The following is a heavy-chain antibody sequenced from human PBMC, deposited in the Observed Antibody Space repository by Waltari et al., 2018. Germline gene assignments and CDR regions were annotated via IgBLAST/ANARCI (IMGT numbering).Heavy chain of an antibody. D-gene: IGHD6-13*01. CDR1: GGTFSSYA. J-gene: IGHJ6*02. CDR2: IILIVGTA. CDR3: ARAAAAAGDYYYYYGMDV. Sequence: QVQLVQSGAEVKKPGSSVKVSCKASGGTFSSYAISWVRQAPGQGLEWMGGIILIVGTANYSQKFQDRGTITTDESTSTAYMELSSLRSEDTAVYYCARAAAAAGDYYYYYGMDVWGQGTTVTVSS. V-gene: IGHV1-69*05.